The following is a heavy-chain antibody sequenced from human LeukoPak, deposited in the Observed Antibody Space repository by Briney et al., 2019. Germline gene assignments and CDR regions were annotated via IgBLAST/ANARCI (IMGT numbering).Heavy chain of an antibody. D-gene: IGHD2-8*01. CDR2: ISGSGDNT. CDR3: AKDRSCTNDICHGDFDY. Sequence: GGSLRLSCAASAFTFSRYAISWVRQAPGKGLEWVSAISGSGDNTYYADSVKGRFTISRDNSKNTLYLQMNSLGAEDTALYYCAKDRSCTNDICHGDFDYWGQGTLVTVSS. J-gene: IGHJ4*02. V-gene: IGHV3-23*01. CDR1: AFTFSRYA.